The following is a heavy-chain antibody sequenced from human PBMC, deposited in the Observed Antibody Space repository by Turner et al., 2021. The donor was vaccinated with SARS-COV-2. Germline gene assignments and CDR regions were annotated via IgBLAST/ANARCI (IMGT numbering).Heavy chain of an antibody. CDR3: AGEETGRYYCYYGMDV. CDR1: GGSISSSSYY. J-gene: IGHJ6*02. CDR2: IYYSGST. V-gene: IGHV4-39*01. D-gene: IGHD1-1*01. Sequence: QLQLQESGPGLVKPSETLSLTCTVSGGSISSSSYYWGWIRQPPGKGLECIGTIYYSGSTYYNPSLKSRVTISVDTSKNQFSLKLSSVTAADTAVYYCAGEETGRYYCYYGMDVWGQGTTVTVS.